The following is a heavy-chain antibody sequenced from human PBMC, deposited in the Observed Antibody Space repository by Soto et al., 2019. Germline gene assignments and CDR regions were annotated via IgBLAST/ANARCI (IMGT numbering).Heavy chain of an antibody. Sequence: GGSLRLSCAASGFTFSSYWMSWVRQAPGKGLEWVANIKQDGSEKYYVDSVKGRFTISRDNAKNSLYLQMNSLRAEDTAVYYCARVKTVTGGHIPLYYYYYYGMDVWGQGTTVTVSS. CDR3: ARVKTVTGGHIPLYYYYYYGMDV. J-gene: IGHJ6*02. CDR1: GFTFSSYW. D-gene: IGHD4-4*01. V-gene: IGHV3-7*01. CDR2: IKQDGSEK.